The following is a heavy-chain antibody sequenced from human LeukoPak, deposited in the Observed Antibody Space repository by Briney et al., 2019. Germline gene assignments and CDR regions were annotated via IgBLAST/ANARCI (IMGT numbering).Heavy chain of an antibody. J-gene: IGHJ6*02. D-gene: IGHD3-9*01. Sequence: GGSLRLSCAASGFTFSNYAMHWVRQAPGKGLEWVAFIRHDGSNIYYADSVKGRFTISRDNAKNTLFLQMNTLRVEDAAVYYCTRDLMDYDVSTGLHHYYMDVWGQGTTVTVSS. CDR1: GFTFSNYA. V-gene: IGHV3-30*02. CDR2: IRHDGSNI. CDR3: TRDLMDYDVSTGLHHYYMDV.